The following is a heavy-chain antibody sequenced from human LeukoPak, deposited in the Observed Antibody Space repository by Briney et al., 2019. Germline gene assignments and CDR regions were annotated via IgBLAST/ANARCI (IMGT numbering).Heavy chain of an antibody. V-gene: IGHV1-46*03. D-gene: IGHD6-25*01. J-gene: IGHJ3*02. Sequence: GASVKVSCKASGYTFTSYYMHWVRQAPGQGLEWMGIINPSGGSTSYAQKFQGRVTMTRDTSTSTGYMELSSLRSEDTAVYYCARGARRAAGVGWAAFDIWGQGTMVTVSS. CDR2: INPSGGST. CDR3: ARGARRAAGVGWAAFDI. CDR1: GYTFTSYY.